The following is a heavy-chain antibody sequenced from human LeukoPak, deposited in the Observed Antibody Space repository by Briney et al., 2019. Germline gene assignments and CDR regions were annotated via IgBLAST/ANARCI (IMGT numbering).Heavy chain of an antibody. D-gene: IGHD3-3*01. CDR3: ARIPLYFLEPFDY. J-gene: IGHJ4*02. V-gene: IGHV4-34*01. CDR1: GGSASGYY. Sequence: PSETLSLTCAVYGGSASGYYWSWIRQPPGKGLEWIGEISHRGRTHYNPSLKGRVTMSVDTSKNQFALEVDSVTAAGTAVYYCARIPLYFLEPFDYWGQGILVTVSS. CDR2: ISHRGRT.